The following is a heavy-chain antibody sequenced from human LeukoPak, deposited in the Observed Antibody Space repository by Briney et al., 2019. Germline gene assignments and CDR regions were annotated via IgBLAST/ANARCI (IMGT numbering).Heavy chain of an antibody. V-gene: IGHV1-8*03. CDR3: ARDSDYYGSGLLAD. CDR1: GYTFTSYD. Sequence: ASVKVSCKASGYTFTSYDINWVRQATGQGLEWMGWMNPNSGNTGYAQKFQGRVTITRNTSISTAYKELSSLRSEDTAVYYCARDSDYYGSGLLADWGQGTLVTVSS. J-gene: IGHJ4*02. D-gene: IGHD3-10*01. CDR2: MNPNSGNT.